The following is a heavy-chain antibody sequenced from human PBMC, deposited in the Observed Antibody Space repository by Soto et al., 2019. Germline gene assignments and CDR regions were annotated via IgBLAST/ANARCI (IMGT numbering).Heavy chain of an antibody. D-gene: IGHD3-3*01. CDR1: GFTFSSYG. J-gene: IGHJ6*02. CDR2: IWYDGSNK. CDR3: AGHRRTAYYDFWSGYYDLYYYGMDV. Sequence: QVQLVESGGGVVQPGRSLRLSCAASGFTFSSYGMHWVRQAPGKGLEWVAVIWYDGSNKYYADSVKGRFTISRDNSNNTLDLQMNSLRAEDTAVYYCAGHRRTAYYDFWSGYYDLYYYGMDVWGQGTTVTVSS. V-gene: IGHV3-33*01.